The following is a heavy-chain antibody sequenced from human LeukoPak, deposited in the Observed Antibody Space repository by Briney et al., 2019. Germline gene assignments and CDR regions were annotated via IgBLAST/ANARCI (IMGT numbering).Heavy chain of an antibody. D-gene: IGHD6-13*01. V-gene: IGHV1-46*01. Sequence: GASVKVSCKASGHTFTNYYMHWVRQAPGQGLEWMGIINPSGGSTSYAQNFQGRVTMARDTSTSTVYMELSSLRSEDTAVYYCATWGSSSSPLPTMDVWGQGTTVTVSS. CDR3: ATWGSSSSPLPTMDV. CDR2: INPSGGST. J-gene: IGHJ6*02. CDR1: GHTFTNYY.